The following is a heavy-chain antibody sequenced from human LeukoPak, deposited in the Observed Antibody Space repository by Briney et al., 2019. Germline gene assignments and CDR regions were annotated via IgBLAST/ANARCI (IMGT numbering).Heavy chain of an antibody. J-gene: IGHJ5*01. V-gene: IGHV3-7*01. D-gene: IGHD6-19*01. CDR1: GFTLSDYW. CDR2: IKPDGSET. CDR3: ARRLAVAGVGDS. Sequence: GGSLRLSCAVSGFTLSDYWMSWVRQAPGKGPEWVASIKPDGSETNYVDSVKGLFTISRDNAKNSLYLQLSALRAEDTAVYSCARRLAVAGVGDSWGQGTLVTVSS.